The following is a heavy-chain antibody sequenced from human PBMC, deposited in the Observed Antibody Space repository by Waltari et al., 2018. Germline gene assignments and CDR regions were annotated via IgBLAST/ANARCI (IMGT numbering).Heavy chain of an antibody. CDR3: VREEKDNSGYRTTRFGY. CDR1: GFTFSNYA. D-gene: IGHD5-12*01. Sequence: EVQLLESGGGLVQPGGSLRLSCDTSGFTFSNYAMSWVRQAPGKGVGWVSAISNSGGSTWYAVSVKGRLTISRDNSKNKVFLQMDSLRAEDTAVYYCVREEKDNSGYRTTRFGYWGQGTLVTVSS. V-gene: IGHV3-23*01. J-gene: IGHJ4*02. CDR2: ISNSGGST.